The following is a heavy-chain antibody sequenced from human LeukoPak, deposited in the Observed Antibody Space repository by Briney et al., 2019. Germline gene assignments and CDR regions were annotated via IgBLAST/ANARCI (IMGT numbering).Heavy chain of an antibody. CDR3: ARDGTSVRTQDAFDI. J-gene: IGHJ3*02. CDR2: IYYSGST. D-gene: IGHD1-14*01. Sequence: SETLSLTCTVSGGSISSYYWSWIRQPPGKGLEWIGYIYYSGSTNYNPSLKSRVTISVDTSKNQFSLKLSSVTAADTAVYYCARDGTSVRTQDAFDIWGQGTMVTVSS. CDR1: GGSISSYY. V-gene: IGHV4-59*01.